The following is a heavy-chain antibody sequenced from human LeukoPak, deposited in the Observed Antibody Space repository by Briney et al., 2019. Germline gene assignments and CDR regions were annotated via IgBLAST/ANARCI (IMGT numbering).Heavy chain of an antibody. J-gene: IGHJ6*02. CDR1: GFTLSSYS. CDR2: ISSSSSYI. D-gene: IGHD5-12*01. Sequence: GGSLRLSCAASGFTLSSYSMTWVRQAPGKGLEWVSSISSSSSYIYYADSVKGRFTISRDNAKNSLYLQMNSLRAEDTAVYYCARGDSGYDLYYYGMDVWGQGTTVTVSS. CDR3: ARGDSGYDLYYYGMDV. V-gene: IGHV3-21*01.